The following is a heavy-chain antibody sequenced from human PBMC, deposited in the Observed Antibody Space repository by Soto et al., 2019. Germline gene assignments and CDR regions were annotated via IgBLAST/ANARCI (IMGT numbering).Heavy chain of an antibody. D-gene: IGHD4-17*01. Sequence: PGGSLRLSCAASGFTFSDYAMHWVRQAPGKGLEWVAVVSHDGRNTHYADSVKGRFTISRVNAKNSLYLQMNSLRAEDTAVYYCARDDRGYGDYGWGYYGMDVWGQGTTVTVSS. J-gene: IGHJ6*02. CDR3: ARDDRGYGDYGWGYYGMDV. V-gene: IGHV3-30*03. CDR1: GFTFSDYA. CDR2: VSHDGRNT.